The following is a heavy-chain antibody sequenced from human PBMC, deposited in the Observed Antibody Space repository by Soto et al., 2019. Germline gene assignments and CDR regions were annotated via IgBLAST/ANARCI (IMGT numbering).Heavy chain of an antibody. CDR3: ARMRDIVATMNPPFDY. D-gene: IGHD5-12*01. V-gene: IGHV4-34*01. CDR1: GGSFSGYY. Sequence: SETLSLTCAVYGGSFSGYYWSWIRQPPGKGLEWIGEINHSGSTNYNPSLKSRVTISVDTSKNQFSLKLSSVTAADTAVYYCARMRDIVATMNPPFDYWGQGTLVTVSS. CDR2: INHSGST. J-gene: IGHJ4*02.